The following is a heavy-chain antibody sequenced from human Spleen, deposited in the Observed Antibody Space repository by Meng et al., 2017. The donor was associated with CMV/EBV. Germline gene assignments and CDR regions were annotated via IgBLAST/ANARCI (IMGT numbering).Heavy chain of an antibody. CDR3: ARDRYYYDSSGYYYVRSWYFDL. CDR2: INPSGGST. V-gene: IGHV1-46*01. Sequence: AEVKKPGASVKVSCKASGYTFTSYYMHWVRQAPGQGLEWMGIINPSGGSTSYAQKFQGRVTMTRDTSTSTVYMELSSLRSEDTAVYYCARDRYYYDSSGYYYVRSWYFDLWGRGTLVTVSS. J-gene: IGHJ2*01. D-gene: IGHD3-22*01. CDR1: GYTFTSYY.